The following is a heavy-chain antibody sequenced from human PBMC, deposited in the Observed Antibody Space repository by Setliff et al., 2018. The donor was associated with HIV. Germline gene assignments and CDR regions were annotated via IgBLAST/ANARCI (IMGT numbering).Heavy chain of an antibody. CDR1: GYIFISHD. CDR2: ISIYNGNV. CDR3: ARDDDVIMVVVGGDY. V-gene: IGHV1-18*01. J-gene: IGHJ4*02. Sequence: RASVKVSCKASGYIFISHDINWVRQAPGQGLEWMGRISIYNGNVNTAPKFQGRVTMTTDTSTNTAYLELRCLRSDDTAVYYCARDDDVIMVVVGGDYWGQGTLVTVS. D-gene: IGHD3-22*01.